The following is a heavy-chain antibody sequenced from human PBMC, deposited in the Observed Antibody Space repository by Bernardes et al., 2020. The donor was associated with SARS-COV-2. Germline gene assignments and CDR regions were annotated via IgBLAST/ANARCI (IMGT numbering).Heavy chain of an antibody. D-gene: IGHD4-17*01. CDR2: ISDSGGST. Sequence: GGSLRLSCAASGFTFRSYAMTWVRQAPGKGLEWVSTISDSGGSTYYADSVKGRFTISRDNSKNSLYLQMNTLRAEDTAVYYCAKDGVDEYGGIDYWGQGTLVTVSS. V-gene: IGHV3-23*01. J-gene: IGHJ4*02. CDR3: AKDGVDEYGGIDY. CDR1: GFTFRSYA.